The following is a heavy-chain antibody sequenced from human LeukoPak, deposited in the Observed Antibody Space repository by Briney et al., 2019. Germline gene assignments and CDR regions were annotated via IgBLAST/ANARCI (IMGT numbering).Heavy chain of an antibody. V-gene: IGHV1-69*13. D-gene: IGHD3-22*01. CDR3: ARVRHHYYYDSSGYYDMGD. CDR2: IFPIFGTA. Sequence: GASVKVSCKASGGTFGSYAISWVRQAPGQGLEWMGGIFPIFGTANYAQKFQGRVTITADESTSTAYMELSSLRSEDTAVYYCARVRHHYYYDSSGYYDMGDWGQGTLVTVSS. CDR1: GGTFGSYA. J-gene: IGHJ4*02.